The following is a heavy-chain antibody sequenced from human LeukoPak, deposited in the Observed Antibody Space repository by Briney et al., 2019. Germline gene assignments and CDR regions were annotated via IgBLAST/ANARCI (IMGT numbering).Heavy chain of an antibody. CDR3: ARENYYYDCSGYGYFDY. V-gene: IGHV4-59*12. J-gene: IGHJ4*02. CDR1: GGSISSFY. D-gene: IGHD3-22*01. CDR2: ISYSGNT. Sequence: SETLSLTCTVSGGSISSFYWSWIRQPPGKGLEWIGYISYSGNTNYNPSLKSRVTISVDTSKNQFSLKLSSVTAADTAVYYCARENYYYDCSGYGYFDYWGQGTLVTVSS.